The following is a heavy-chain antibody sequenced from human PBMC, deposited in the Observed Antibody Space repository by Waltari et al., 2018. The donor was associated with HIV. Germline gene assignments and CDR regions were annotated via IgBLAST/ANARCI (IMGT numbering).Heavy chain of an antibody. Sequence: QVQLVESGGGVAQPGRSLRLSCAASGFSCRTYAMHGVRQAPGKCLEWLTLISYDETNEYYTYSVSGRFTISRDNSKNMLYLQMNNLRPEDTAIYYCVVSSFDYWGQGTLVTVSS. CDR2: ISYDETNE. D-gene: IGHD3-10*01. CDR3: VVSSFDY. V-gene: IGHV3-30*03. CDR1: GFSCRTYA. J-gene: IGHJ4*02.